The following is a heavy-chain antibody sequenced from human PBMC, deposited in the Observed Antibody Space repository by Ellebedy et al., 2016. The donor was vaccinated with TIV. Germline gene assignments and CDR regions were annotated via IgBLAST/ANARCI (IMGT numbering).Heavy chain of an antibody. D-gene: IGHD1-26*01. CDR2: IKVDGSNK. J-gene: IGHJ4*02. CDR3: VRGGGSFDY. V-gene: IGHV3-7*01. CDR1: GFTFSTFW. Sequence: GGSLRLXXAASGFTFSTFWLSWVRQAPGKGLEWLANIKVDGSNKYYVDSVKGRFTISRDNAKNSLYLKMDSLRVEDTAIYYCVRGGGSFDYWGQGALVTVSS.